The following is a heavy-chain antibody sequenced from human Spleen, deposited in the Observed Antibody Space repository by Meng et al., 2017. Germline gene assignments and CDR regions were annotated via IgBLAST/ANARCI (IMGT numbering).Heavy chain of an antibody. Sequence: QPQLQESGPGLVKPSETLSLTCAVSADSITNYNGWSGVRQPPGKGLAWIGEIPHSGSSAYNPSLKSRVTMSIDKSKNQFSLTLTSVTAADTAVYYCTRGSGGSVWGQGTLVTVSS. CDR3: TRGSGGSV. CDR1: ADSITNYNG. CDR2: IPHSGSS. J-gene: IGHJ4*02. D-gene: IGHD3-10*01. V-gene: IGHV4-4*02.